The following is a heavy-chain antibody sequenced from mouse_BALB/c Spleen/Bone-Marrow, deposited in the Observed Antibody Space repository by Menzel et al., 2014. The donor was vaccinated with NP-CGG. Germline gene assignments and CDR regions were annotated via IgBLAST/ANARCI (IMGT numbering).Heavy chain of an antibody. CDR1: GDSITSGY. CDR2: ISYSGST. V-gene: IGHV3-8*02. D-gene: IGHD2-1*01. Sequence: EVKLVESGPSLVKPSQTLSLTCSVTGDSITSGYWSWIRKFPGSKLEYMGHISYSGSTYYNPSLKSRISITRDTSKNQFYLQLDSVTTEDTATYYCARRDYGKHFDVWGAGATVTVSS. CDR3: ARRDYGKHFDV. J-gene: IGHJ1*01.